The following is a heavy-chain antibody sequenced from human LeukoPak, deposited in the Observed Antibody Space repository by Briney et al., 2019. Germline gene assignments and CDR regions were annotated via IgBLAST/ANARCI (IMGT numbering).Heavy chain of an antibody. J-gene: IGHJ4*02. CDR1: GVSISGYY. V-gene: IGHV4-59*08. Sequence: PSETLSLTCTVSGVSISGYYWSWIRQPPGKGLEWIGYISYTGSTNYHPSLKSRVTISLDTSKNQFSLKLSSVTAADTAVYYCARQGDGSSWSYFDYWGQGTLVTVSS. CDR2: ISYTGST. D-gene: IGHD6-13*01. CDR3: ARQGDGSSWSYFDY.